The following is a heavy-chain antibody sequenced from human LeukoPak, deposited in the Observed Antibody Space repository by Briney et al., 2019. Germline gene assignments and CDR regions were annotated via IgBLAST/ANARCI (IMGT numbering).Heavy chain of an antibody. CDR1: GFSFSDFG. CDR3: AKYYYDSSGYYYFDY. D-gene: IGHD3-22*01. Sequence: PGGSLRLSCAASGFSFSDFGMHWVRQAPGKGLEWVAAMSFDGSNKYYADSVKGRFTIFRDNSKNTLYLQMNSLRAEDTAVYYCAKYYYDSSGYYYFDYWGQGTLVTVSS. V-gene: IGHV3-30*18. CDR2: MSFDGSNK. J-gene: IGHJ4*02.